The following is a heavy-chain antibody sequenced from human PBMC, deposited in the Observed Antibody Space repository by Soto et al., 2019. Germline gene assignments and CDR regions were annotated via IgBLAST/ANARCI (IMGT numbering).Heavy chain of an antibody. CDR3: AKWASPSTSLSMGRAAFDV. CDR1: GFIFRSYA. CDR2: ISGSGDGT. J-gene: IGHJ3*01. V-gene: IGHV3-23*01. D-gene: IGHD2-2*01. Sequence: EVQLLESGGGLVQPGGSLRLSCAASGFIFRSYAMNWVRQAPGKGLEWVSAISGSGDGTYYADSVEGRFTISRDNSKNTLYLQMNSLTADDTAVYYCAKWASPSTSLSMGRAAFDVWGQGTMVAVSS.